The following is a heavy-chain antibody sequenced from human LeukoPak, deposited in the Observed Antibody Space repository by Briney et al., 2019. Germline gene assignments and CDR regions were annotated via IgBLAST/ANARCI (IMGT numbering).Heavy chain of an antibody. J-gene: IGHJ6*02. CDR1: GFTFSSYA. V-gene: IGHV3-23*01. CDR2: ISGSGGST. CDR3: ARDLVVAATFGMDV. Sequence: PGGSLRLSCAASGFTFSSYAMSWVRQAPGKGLEWVSAISGSGGSTYYADSVKGRFTISRDNSKNTLYLQMNSLRAEDTAVYYCARDLVVAATFGMDVWGQGTTVTVSS. D-gene: IGHD2-15*01.